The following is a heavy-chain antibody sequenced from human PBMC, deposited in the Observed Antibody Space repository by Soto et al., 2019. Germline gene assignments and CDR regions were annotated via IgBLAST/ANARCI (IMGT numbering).Heavy chain of an antibody. CDR2: ISAYNGNT. J-gene: IGHJ4*02. CDR3: ARVEYSSSSGLDY. V-gene: IGHV1-18*04. CDR1: GYTFTSYG. Sequence: QVQLVQSGAEVKKPGASVKVSCKASGYTFTSYGISWVRQAPGQGLEGMGWISAYNGNTNYAKKLQGRVTTTTDSSTSTAYMEQRSLRSDDTAVYYCARVEYSSSSGLDYWGQGTLVTVYS. D-gene: IGHD6-6*01.